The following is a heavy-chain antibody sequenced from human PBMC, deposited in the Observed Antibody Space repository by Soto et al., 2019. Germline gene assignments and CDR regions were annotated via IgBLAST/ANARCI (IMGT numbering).Heavy chain of an antibody. CDR2: IYYSGST. J-gene: IGHJ4*02. CDR1: GGSISSGGYY. CDR3: ARQDYDILTGYYKGFDY. Sequence: SETLSLTCTVSGGSISSGGYYWSWIRQHPGKGLEWIGYIYYSGSTYYNPSLKSRVTISVDTSKNQFSLKLSSVTAADTAVYYCARQDYDILTGYYKGFDYWGQGTLVTVSS. D-gene: IGHD3-9*01. V-gene: IGHV4-31*03.